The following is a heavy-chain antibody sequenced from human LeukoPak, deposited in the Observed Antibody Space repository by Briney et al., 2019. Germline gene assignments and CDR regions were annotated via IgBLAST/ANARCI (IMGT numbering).Heavy chain of an antibody. D-gene: IGHD5-24*01. V-gene: IGHV1-2*06. J-gene: IGHJ3*02. CDR2: INPNTGGT. CDR1: GYTFTGYY. CDR3: ARVGDGLNDGFDI. Sequence: EASVKVSCMASGYTFTGYYMNWVRQAPGQGLEWMGRINPNTGGTNYAQNFQGSVTMTRDTSITTVYMELSRLRSDDTAVYYCARVGDGLNDGFDIWGQGTMVTVSS.